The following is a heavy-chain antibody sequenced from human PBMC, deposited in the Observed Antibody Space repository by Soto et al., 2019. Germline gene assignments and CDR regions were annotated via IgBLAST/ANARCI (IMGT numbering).Heavy chain of an antibody. D-gene: IGHD3-16*02. J-gene: IGHJ4*02. Sequence: SETLSLTCAVFGGSMRNIDWWTWVRQSPGKGLEWIGYIYYSGSTNYNPSLMSRVTISVDTSKNQFSLKPSSVTAADTAVYYCARRVDYVWGSYRYSPYFDYWGQGTLVTVSS. V-gene: IGHV4-59*08. CDR2: IYYSGST. CDR1: GGSMRNIDW. CDR3: ARRVDYVWGSYRYSPYFDY.